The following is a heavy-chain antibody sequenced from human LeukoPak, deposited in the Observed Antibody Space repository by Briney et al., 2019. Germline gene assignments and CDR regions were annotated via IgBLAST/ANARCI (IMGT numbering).Heavy chain of an antibody. V-gene: IGHV3-21*01. Sequence: GGSLRLFCAASGFTFSSYSMNWVRQAPGKGLEWVSSISSDSNYIFCADSVQGRFTISRDNAENSLFLQMNSLRAEDTAVYYCASRYCTSTNCYAFDIWGQGTMVTVSS. J-gene: IGHJ3*02. D-gene: IGHD2-2*01. CDR1: GFTFSSYS. CDR2: ISSDSNYI. CDR3: ASRYCTSTNCYAFDI.